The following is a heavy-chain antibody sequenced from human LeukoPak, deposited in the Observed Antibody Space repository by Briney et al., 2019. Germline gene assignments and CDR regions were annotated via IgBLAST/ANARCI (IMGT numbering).Heavy chain of an antibody. CDR3: ATGVVVTDMRFDY. Sequence: SETLSLTCTVSGGSISSSSYYWGWIRQPPGKGLEWIGSIYYSGSAYYNPSLKSRVTISVDTSKNQFSLKLSSVTAADTAVYYCATGVVVTDMRFDYWGQGILVTVSS. J-gene: IGHJ4*02. CDR1: GGSISSSSYY. V-gene: IGHV4-39*01. CDR2: IYYSGSA. D-gene: IGHD2-21*02.